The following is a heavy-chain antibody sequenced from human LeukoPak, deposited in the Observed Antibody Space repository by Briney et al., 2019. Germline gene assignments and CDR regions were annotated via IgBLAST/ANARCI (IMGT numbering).Heavy chain of an antibody. V-gene: IGHV4-34*01. D-gene: IGHD6-13*01. CDR2: INHSGGT. J-gene: IGHJ4*02. Sequence: SETLSLTCAVYGGSFSGYYWSWIRQPPGKGLEWIGEINHSGGTNCNPSLKSRVTISVDTSKNQFSLKLSSVTAADTAVYYCARVASSWYRRAFDYWGQGTLVTVSS. CDR1: GGSFSGYY. CDR3: ARVASSWYRRAFDY.